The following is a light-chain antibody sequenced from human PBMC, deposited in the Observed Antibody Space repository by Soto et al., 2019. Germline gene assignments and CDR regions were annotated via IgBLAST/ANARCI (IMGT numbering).Light chain of an antibody. Sequence: EIVMTQSPATLSVSPGERATLSCRARQSVSSNLAWNQQKPGQAPRLLNFGESTRATGIPARFSGSGSGTEFTLTISRLQSENFAVYYCQQWNTFGQGTKLEIK. V-gene: IGKV3-15*01. CDR1: QSVSSN. CDR3: QQWNT. CDR2: GES. J-gene: IGKJ2*01.